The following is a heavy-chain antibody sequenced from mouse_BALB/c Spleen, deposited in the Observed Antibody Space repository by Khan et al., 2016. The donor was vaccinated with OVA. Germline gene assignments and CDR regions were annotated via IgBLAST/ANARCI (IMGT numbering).Heavy chain of an antibody. Sequence: EVELVESGGGLVQPGGSRKLSCAATGFTFSSFGMHWVRQAPEKGLEWVAFISSGSSTIYYADTVKCRFTISRDNPKNSLFMQMTSLRSENTAMHYCARDYCVNVDSWGQGTPLTVSS. CDR3: ARDYCVNVDS. CDR2: ISSGSSTI. D-gene: IGHD1-1*01. CDR1: GFTFSSFG. V-gene: IGHV5-17*02. J-gene: IGHJ2*01.